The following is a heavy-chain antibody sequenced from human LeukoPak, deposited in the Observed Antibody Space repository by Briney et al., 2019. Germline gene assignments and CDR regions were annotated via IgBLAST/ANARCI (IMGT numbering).Heavy chain of an antibody. CDR3: AKKGHCSGGSCFPLLDQFDY. CDR2: ISGNGGST. CDR1: GFTFSSYA. D-gene: IGHD2-15*01. Sequence: GGSLRLSCAASGFTFSSYAMSWVRQAPGKGLDLVSAISGNGGSTYYPDSVKGRFTISRDNSKNTLYLQMNSLRAEDNAVNYCAKKGHCSGGSCFPLLDQFDYWGQGTLVTVSS. J-gene: IGHJ4*02. V-gene: IGHV3-23*01.